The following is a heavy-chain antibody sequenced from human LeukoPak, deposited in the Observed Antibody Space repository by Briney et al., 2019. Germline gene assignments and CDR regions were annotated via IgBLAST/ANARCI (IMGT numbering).Heavy chain of an antibody. J-gene: IGHJ4*02. CDR3: ANSDGIAAAGYYFDY. Sequence: PGGSLRLSCAASGFTFSSYAISWVRQAPGKWLEWVSAISGSGGSTYYADSVKGRFTISTDNSKNTLYLQMNSLRAEDTAVYYCANSDGIAAAGYYFDYWGQGTLVTVSS. V-gene: IGHV3-23*01. CDR2: ISGSGGST. CDR1: GFTFSSYA. D-gene: IGHD6-13*01.